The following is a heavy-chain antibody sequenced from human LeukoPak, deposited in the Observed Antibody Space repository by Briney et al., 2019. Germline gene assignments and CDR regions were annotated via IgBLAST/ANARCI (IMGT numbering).Heavy chain of an antibody. CDR1: GGSFSGYY. CDR2: SNHSGST. J-gene: IGHJ4*02. D-gene: IGHD1-26*01. V-gene: IGHV4-34*01. CDR3: ARENDWELNCLDY. Sequence: SETLSLTCAVCGGSFSGYYWSWIRQPPGKGLEWIGESNHSGSTNYNPSLKSRVTISVDTSKYQFSLKLSSVTAADTAVYYCARENDWELNCLDYWGQGTLVTVSS.